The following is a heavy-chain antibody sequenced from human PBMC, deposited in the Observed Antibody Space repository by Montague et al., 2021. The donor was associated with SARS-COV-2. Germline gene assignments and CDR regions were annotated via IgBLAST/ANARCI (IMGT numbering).Heavy chain of an antibody. Sequence: SETLSLTCSVSGGSISGYYWSWVRQAAGKRLEWIGLIFVGASTDYNPSLMSRFSLSGDKSKNQFSLKVTSVTAADTAIYYCARGMAPEGRWFDSWGHGMLVTVSS. V-gene: IGHV4-4*07. D-gene: IGHD2-2*01. J-gene: IGHJ5*01. CDR3: ARGMAPEGRWFDS. CDR1: GGSISGYY. CDR2: IFVGAST.